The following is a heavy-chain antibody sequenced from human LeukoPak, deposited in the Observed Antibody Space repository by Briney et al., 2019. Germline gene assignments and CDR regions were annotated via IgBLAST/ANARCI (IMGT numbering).Heavy chain of an antibody. CDR3: ANTGITIFGVVLDLDY. Sequence: PGGSLRLSCAASGFTFSSYGMHWVRQAPGKGLEWVAFIRYDGSNKYYADSVTGRFTISRDNSKNTLYLQMNSLRAEDTAVYYCANTGITIFGVVLDLDYWGQGTLVTVSS. CDR1: GFTFSSYG. J-gene: IGHJ4*02. V-gene: IGHV3-30*02. CDR2: IRYDGSNK. D-gene: IGHD3-3*01.